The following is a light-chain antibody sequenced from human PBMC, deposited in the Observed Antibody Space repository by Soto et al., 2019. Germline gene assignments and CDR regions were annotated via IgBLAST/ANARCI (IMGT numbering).Light chain of an antibody. Sequence: DIVMTQTPLSLPVTPGEPASISCRSSQTLLDSEDGNTYLDWYLQKPGQSPQLLIYGISSRASGVPDRFSGSGSGTDFTLKISRVEAGDVGVLYCMQRKEFPWTFGQGTKVDIK. J-gene: IGKJ1*01. CDR2: GIS. CDR1: QTLLDSEDGNTY. CDR3: MQRKEFPWT. V-gene: IGKV2-40*01.